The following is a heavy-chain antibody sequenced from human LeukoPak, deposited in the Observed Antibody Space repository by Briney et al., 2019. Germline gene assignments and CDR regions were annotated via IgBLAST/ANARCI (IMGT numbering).Heavy chain of an antibody. CDR3: ARDRYYYDSSGYYVFDY. J-gene: IGHJ4*02. CDR1: GGSISSGSYY. V-gene: IGHV4-61*02. CDR2: IYTSGST. Sequence: SQTLSLTCTVSGGSISSGSYYWSWIRQPAGKGLEWIGRIYTSGSTNYNPSLKSRVTISVDTSKNQSSLKLSSVTAADTAVYYCARDRYYYDSSGYYVFDYWGQGTLVTVSS. D-gene: IGHD3-22*01.